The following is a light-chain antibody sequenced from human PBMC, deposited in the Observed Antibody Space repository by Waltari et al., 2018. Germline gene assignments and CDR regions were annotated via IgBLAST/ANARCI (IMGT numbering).Light chain of an antibody. CDR1: QSLLYSSNNKNY. J-gene: IGKJ4*01. CDR2: WAS. V-gene: IGKV4-1*01. Sequence: DIVMTQSPDSLAVSLGERATLNCKSRQSLLYSSNNKNYLAWYQQKPGQPPKLLIYWASTRESGVPDRFSGSGSGTDFTLTISSLQAEDVAIYYCQQYYTAPLTFGGGTKVEIK. CDR3: QQYYTAPLT.